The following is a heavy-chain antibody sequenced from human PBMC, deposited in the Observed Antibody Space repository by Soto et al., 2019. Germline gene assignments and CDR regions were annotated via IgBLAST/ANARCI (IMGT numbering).Heavy chain of an antibody. CDR2: IIPIFGTA. J-gene: IGHJ5*02. V-gene: IGHV1-69*13. CDR3: ARAYCTNGVCYEVGWFDP. CDR1: GGTFSSYA. D-gene: IGHD2-8*01. Sequence: SVKVSCKASGGTFSSYAISWVRQAPGQGLEWMGGIIPIFGTANYAQKFQGRVTITADESTSTAYMELSSLRSEDTAVYYCARAYCTNGVCYEVGWFDPWGQGTLVTVS.